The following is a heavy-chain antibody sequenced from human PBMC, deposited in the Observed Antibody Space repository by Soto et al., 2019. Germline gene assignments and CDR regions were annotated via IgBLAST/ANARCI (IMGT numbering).Heavy chain of an antibody. CDR3: ARDTSSGWPDY. D-gene: IGHD6-19*01. CDR1: GGSISSYY. J-gene: IGHJ4*02. CDR2: LYYSGST. Sequence: QVQLQESGPGLVKPSETLSLTCTVSGGSISSYYWSWIRQPPGKGLEWIGYLYYSGSTKYNPSLKSRVTISVDTSKNQFSLKLSSVTAADTAVYYCARDTSSGWPDYWGQGTLVTVSS. V-gene: IGHV4-59*01.